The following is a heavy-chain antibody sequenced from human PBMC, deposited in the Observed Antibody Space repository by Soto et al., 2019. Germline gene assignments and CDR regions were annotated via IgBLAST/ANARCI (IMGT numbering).Heavy chain of an antibody. CDR3: ARDGGAY. D-gene: IGHD3-16*01. CDR1: GFSFSSYA. J-gene: IGHJ4*02. V-gene: IGHV3-30-3*01. Sequence: QVQLVESGGGVVQPGRSLRLSCAASGFSFSSYAMHWVRRAPGKGLEWMAVMSYDGSNKYYADSVKGRFTISRDNSKNPLYLQMNSLRPEDTALYYCARDGGAYWGQGTLVIVSS. CDR2: MSYDGSNK.